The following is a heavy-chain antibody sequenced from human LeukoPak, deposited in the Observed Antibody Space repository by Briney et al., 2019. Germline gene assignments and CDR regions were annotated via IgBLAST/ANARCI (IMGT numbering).Heavy chain of an antibody. CDR2: INPNSGGT. CDR3: ARDGSYSTNEDY. D-gene: IGHD4-11*01. CDR1: GYTFTDYY. J-gene: IGHJ4*02. V-gene: IGHV1-2*02. Sequence: ASVKVSCKASGYTFTDYYMHWVRQAPGQGLEWMGWINPNSGGTNYAQKFQGRVTMTRDTSISTAYMELSRLRSNDTAVYYCARDGSYSTNEDYWGQGTLVTVSS.